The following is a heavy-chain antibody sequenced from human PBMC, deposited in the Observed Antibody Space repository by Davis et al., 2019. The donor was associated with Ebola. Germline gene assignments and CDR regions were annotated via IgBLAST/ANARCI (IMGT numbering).Heavy chain of an antibody. V-gene: IGHV3-23*01. CDR1: GFTFSSYG. CDR2: ISGSGGST. J-gene: IGHJ6*02. CDR3: ATLAASFYYYGMDV. Sequence: GESLKISCAASGFTFSSYGMHWVRQAPGKGLEWVSAISGSGGSTYYADSVKGRFTISRDNSKNTLYLQMNSLRAEDTAVYYCATLAASFYYYGMDVWAKGPRSPSP. D-gene: IGHD2-15*01.